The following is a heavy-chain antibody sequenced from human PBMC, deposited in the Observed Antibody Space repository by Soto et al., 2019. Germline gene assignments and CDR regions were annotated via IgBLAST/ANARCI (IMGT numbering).Heavy chain of an antibody. V-gene: IGHV3-66*01. Sequence: EVQLVESGGGLVQPGGFLRLSCAASGFTVSSNYMSWVRQAPGKGLEWVSVIYSGGSTYYADSVKGRFTISRNNSKNTLYLQMNSLRAEDTAVYYCARGGSGWYEDLFYFDYWGQGTLVTVSS. CDR1: GFTVSSNY. CDR3: ARGGSGWYEDLFYFDY. CDR2: IYSGGST. D-gene: IGHD6-19*01. J-gene: IGHJ4*02.